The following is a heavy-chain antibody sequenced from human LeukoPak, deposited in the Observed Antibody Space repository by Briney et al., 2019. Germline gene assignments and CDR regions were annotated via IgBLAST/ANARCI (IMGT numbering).Heavy chain of an antibody. J-gene: IGHJ6*02. CDR1: GGTFSSYA. D-gene: IGHD2-2*01. CDR2: IIPIFGIA. Sequence: SVKVSCKASGGTFSSYAISWVRQAPGQGLEWMGRIIPIFGIANYAQKFQARVTITADKSTSTAYMELSSLRSEDTAVYYCARTPPRVPAATSYYYYGMDVWGQGTTVTVSS. V-gene: IGHV1-69*04. CDR3: ARTPPRVPAATSYYYYGMDV.